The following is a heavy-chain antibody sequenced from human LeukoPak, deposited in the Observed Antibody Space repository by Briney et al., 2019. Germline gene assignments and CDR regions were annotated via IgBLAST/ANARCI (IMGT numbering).Heavy chain of an antibody. Sequence: GGSLRLSCAASGFTFSDYYMSWIRQAPGTGLEWVSYISSSGSTIYYADSVKGRFTISRDNAKNSLYLQMNSLRAEDTAVDYCARDAYCGGDCYSVGAGQNWFDPWGQGTLVTVSS. J-gene: IGHJ5*02. CDR2: ISSSGSTI. CDR3: ARDAYCGGDCYSVGAGQNWFDP. V-gene: IGHV3-11*01. D-gene: IGHD2-21*02. CDR1: GFTFSDYY.